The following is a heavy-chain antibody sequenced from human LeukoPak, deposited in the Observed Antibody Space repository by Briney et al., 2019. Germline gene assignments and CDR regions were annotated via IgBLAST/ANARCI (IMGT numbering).Heavy chain of an antibody. V-gene: IGHV6-1*01. CDR2: TYYRSKWYN. J-gene: IGHJ3*02. CDR3: ARCDYYDSSGNLAGAFDI. CDR1: GDSVSSNSAA. D-gene: IGHD3-22*01. Sequence: SQTLSLTCAISGDSVSSNSAAWNWIRQSPSRGLEWLGRTYYRSKWYNDYAVSVKSRITINPDTSKNQFSLQLNSVTPEDTAVYYCARCDYYDSSGNLAGAFDIWGQGTMVTVSS.